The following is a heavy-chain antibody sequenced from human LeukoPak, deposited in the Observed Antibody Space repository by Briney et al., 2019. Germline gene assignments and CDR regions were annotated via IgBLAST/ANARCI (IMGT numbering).Heavy chain of an antibody. V-gene: IGHV3-21*01. CDR1: GFTFSNYN. J-gene: IGHJ4*02. CDR2: ISSSNNYI. CDR3: ARRSPNYYFDY. Sequence: KPGGSLRLSCAASGFTFSNYNMNWVRQAPGKGLEWVSSISSSNNYIYYADSVKGRSTISRDNAKNSLYLQMNSLRAEDTAVYYCARRSPNYYFDYWGQGTPVTVSS.